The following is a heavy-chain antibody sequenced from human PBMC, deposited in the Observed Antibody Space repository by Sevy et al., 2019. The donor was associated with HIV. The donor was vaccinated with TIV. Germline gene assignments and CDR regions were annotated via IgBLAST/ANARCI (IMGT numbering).Heavy chain of an antibody. CDR1: GYSFTSYW. Sequence: GESLKISCKGSGYSFTSYWIGWVRQMPGKGLEWMGIIYPGDSDTRDSPSFQGQVTISADKSISSAYLQWSSLKASDTAMYYCARHIGQYCDGSVSYYFDYWGQGTLVTVS. V-gene: IGHV5-51*01. CDR3: ARHIGQYCDGSVSYYFDY. J-gene: IGHJ4*02. CDR2: IYPGDSDT. D-gene: IGHD3-10*01.